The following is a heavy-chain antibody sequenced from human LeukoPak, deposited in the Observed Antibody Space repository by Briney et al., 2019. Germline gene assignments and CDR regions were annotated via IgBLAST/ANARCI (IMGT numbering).Heavy chain of an antibody. CDR3: ARDTLGYCSGGSCYNY. J-gene: IGHJ4*02. D-gene: IGHD2-15*01. Sequence: GGSLRLSCAASGFTFSGYSMNWVRQAPGKGLEWVSSISSSSSYIYYADSVKGRFTISRDNAKNTLYLQMNSLRAEDTAVYYCARDTLGYCSGGSCYNYWGQGTLVTVSS. V-gene: IGHV3-21*04. CDR1: GFTFSGYS. CDR2: ISSSSSYI.